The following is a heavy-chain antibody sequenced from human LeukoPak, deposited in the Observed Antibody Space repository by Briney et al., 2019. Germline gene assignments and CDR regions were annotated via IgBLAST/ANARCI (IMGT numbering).Heavy chain of an antibody. CDR3: ARSYGSGFFDY. CDR1: GFTFSSYA. D-gene: IGHD3-10*01. CDR2: ISGSGGDT. V-gene: IGHV3-23*01. J-gene: IGHJ4*02. Sequence: PGGSLRLSCAASGFTFSSYAMSWVRQAPGKGLAWVSSISGSGGDTYYADSVKGRFTISRDYSKNTLSLQMNSLKTEDTAVYYCARSYGSGFFDYWGQGTLVTVSS.